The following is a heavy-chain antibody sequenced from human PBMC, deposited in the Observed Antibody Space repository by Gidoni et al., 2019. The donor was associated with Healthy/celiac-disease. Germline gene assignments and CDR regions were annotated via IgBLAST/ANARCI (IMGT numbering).Heavy chain of an antibody. CDR3: ARDGDYYYMDV. Sequence: QVQLVESGGGVAQPGRSLRLSCAASGFTFSSYAMHWVRQAPGKGLEWVAVISYDGSNKYYADSVKGRFTISRDNSKNTLYLQMNSLRAEDTAVYYCARDGDYYYMDVWGKGTTVTVSS. CDR1: GFTFSSYA. CDR2: ISYDGSNK. D-gene: IGHD3-16*01. V-gene: IGHV3-30-3*01. J-gene: IGHJ6*03.